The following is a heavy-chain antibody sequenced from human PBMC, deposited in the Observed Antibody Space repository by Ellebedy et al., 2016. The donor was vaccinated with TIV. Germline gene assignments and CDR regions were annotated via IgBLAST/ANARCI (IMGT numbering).Heavy chain of an antibody. CDR1: GYTFSSFG. V-gene: IGHV1-18*01. D-gene: IGHD6-19*01. CDR3: ARADGYRSGYRAADY. J-gene: IGHJ4*02. CDR2: ISAYNGDT. Sequence: ASVKVSCKASGYTFSSFGISWVRQAPGQGLEWMGWISAYNGDTQSAQKIQDRVIMTTDTSTTTAYMELRSLRLDDTAVYYCARADGYRSGYRAADYWGRGTLVTVSS.